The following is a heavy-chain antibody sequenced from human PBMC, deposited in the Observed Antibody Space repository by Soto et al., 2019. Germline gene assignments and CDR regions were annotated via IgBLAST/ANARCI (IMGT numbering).Heavy chain of an antibody. CDR2: IIPIFGTA. V-gene: IGHV1-69*13. CDR3: AGVLRGVEAWFDP. D-gene: IGHD1-26*01. Sequence: SVKVSCKASGGTFSSYAISWVRQAPGQGLEWMGGIIPIFGTANYAQKFQGRVTITADESTSTAYMDLRRLTSDDTAAYYCAGVLRGVEAWFDPMGQGTLGTVSS. J-gene: IGHJ5*02. CDR1: GGTFSSYA.